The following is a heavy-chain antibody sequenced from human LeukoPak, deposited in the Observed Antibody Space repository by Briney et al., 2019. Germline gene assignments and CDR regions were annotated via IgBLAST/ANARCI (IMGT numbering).Heavy chain of an antibody. D-gene: IGHD2-2*01. Sequence: PGGSLRLSCAASGFTFSDYYMTWTRQAPGKGLEWISFISSSGDSLYYADSVEGRFTISRDNAKDSVYLQMNSLRAEDTAVYYCAREVVVVPDYYYYGLDVWGQGTTVTVSS. V-gene: IGHV3-11*01. CDR3: AREVVVVPDYYYYGLDV. J-gene: IGHJ6*02. CDR1: GFTFSDYY. CDR2: ISSSGDSL.